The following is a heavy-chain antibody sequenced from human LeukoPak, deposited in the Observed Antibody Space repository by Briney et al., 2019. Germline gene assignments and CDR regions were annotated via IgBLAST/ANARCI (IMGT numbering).Heavy chain of an antibody. CDR2: INPNSGGT. Sequence: AASVKVSCKASGYTFTGYYMHWVRQAPGQGLEWMGWINPNSGGTNYAQKFQGRVTMTRDTSISTAYMELSRLRSDGTAVYYCARVPVPYSSSWHYFDYWGQGTLVTVSS. D-gene: IGHD6-13*01. J-gene: IGHJ4*02. V-gene: IGHV1-2*02. CDR1: GYTFTGYY. CDR3: ARVPVPYSSSWHYFDY.